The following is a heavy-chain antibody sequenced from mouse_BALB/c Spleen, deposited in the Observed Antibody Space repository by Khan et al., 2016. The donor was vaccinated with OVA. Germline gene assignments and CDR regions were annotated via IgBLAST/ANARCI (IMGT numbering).Heavy chain of an antibody. J-gene: IGHJ2*01. D-gene: IGHD1-1*01. CDR2: ISYSGVT. CDR1: GYSITSGYA. Sequence: VQLKQSGPGLVKPSQSLSLTCTVTGYSITSGYAWNWLRQFPGNKLEWMGYISYSGVTSYTPSLKSRISITRDTSKNQFFLQLNSVITEDTATYYCARGNYYGYYFDYWGQGTTLTVAS. CDR3: ARGNYYGYYFDY. V-gene: IGHV3-2*02.